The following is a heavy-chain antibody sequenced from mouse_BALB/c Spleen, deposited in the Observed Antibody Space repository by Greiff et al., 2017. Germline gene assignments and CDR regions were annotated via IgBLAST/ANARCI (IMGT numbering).Heavy chain of an antibody. Sequence: EVMLVESGGGLVKPGGSLKLSCAASGFTFSSYTMSWVRQTPEKRLEWVATISSGGSYTYYPDSVTGRFTISRDNAKTTLYLQMSSLKSEDTAMDYCTRDPGYYFDYWGEGTTLTVSS. CDR2: ISSGGSYT. J-gene: IGHJ2*01. V-gene: IGHV5-6-4*01. D-gene: IGHD4-1*01. CDR1: GFTFSSYT. CDR3: TRDPGYYFDY.